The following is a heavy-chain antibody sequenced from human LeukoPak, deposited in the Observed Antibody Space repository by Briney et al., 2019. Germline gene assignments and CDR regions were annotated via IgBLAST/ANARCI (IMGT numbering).Heavy chain of an antibody. V-gene: IGHV1-2*02. CDR1: GYTFTAYY. D-gene: IGHD3-16*02. CDR2: INSNSGDT. CDR3: ARARLYPDY. Sequence: ASVKVSCKASGYTFTAYYIHWVRQTPGQGLEWMGWINSNSGDTNYAQKFQGRVTMTRDTSISTAYMELSRLRSDDTAVYYCARARLYPDYWGQGTLVTVSS. J-gene: IGHJ4*02.